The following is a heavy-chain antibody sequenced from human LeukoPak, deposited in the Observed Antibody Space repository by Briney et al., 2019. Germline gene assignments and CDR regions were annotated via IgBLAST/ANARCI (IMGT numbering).Heavy chain of an antibody. D-gene: IGHD2-2*01. J-gene: IGHJ4*02. CDR2: VSSSGGGT. V-gene: IGHV3-23*01. CDR1: GFTFRNYA. CDR3: AKLGCSSTRCYINY. Sequence: GGSLRLSCAASGFTFRNYAMSWVRQAPGKGLEWVSAVSSSGGGTYFAASVKGRFTISRDNSKNTLYLQMNSLRAEDTAVYYCAKLGCSSTRCYINYWGQGTLVTVSS.